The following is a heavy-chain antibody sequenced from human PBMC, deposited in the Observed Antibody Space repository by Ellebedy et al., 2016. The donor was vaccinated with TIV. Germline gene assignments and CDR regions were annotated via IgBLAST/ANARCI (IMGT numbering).Heavy chain of an antibody. V-gene: IGHV3-7*03. Sequence: PGGSLRLSCAASGFTFSSYWMSWVRQAPGKGLEWVANIKQGGSEKYYVDSVKGRFTISRDNAKNSLYLQMNSLRAEDTDVYYCAKDTWFGESDYWGQGTMVTGSS. CDR2: IKQGGSEK. D-gene: IGHD3-10*01. J-gene: IGHJ4*02. CDR3: AKDTWFGESDY. CDR1: GFTFSSYW.